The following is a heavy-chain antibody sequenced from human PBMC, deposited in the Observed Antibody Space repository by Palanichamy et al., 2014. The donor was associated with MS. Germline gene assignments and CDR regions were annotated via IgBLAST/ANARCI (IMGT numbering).Heavy chain of an antibody. J-gene: IGHJ4*02. Sequence: QVQLQESGPGLVKPSQTLSLTCTVSGGFISSGGYYWSWIRQHPGKGLEWIGYIYYSGSTYYNPSLKSRVTISVDTSKNQSSLKLSSVTAADTAVYYCARGYGDYGYDDYWGQGTLATVSS. CDR3: ARGYGDYGYDDY. D-gene: IGHD4-17*01. CDR2: IYYSGST. CDR1: GGFISSGGYY. V-gene: IGHV4-31*03.